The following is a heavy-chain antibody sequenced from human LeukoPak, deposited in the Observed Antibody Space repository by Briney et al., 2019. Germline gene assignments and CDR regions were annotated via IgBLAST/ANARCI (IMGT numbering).Heavy chain of an antibody. D-gene: IGHD6-13*01. V-gene: IGHV1-18*01. J-gene: IGHJ4*02. CDR2: VSAYNGAT. CDR3: AKDQSSSWYLGEFDY. CDR1: GYTFTGYA. Sequence: ASVKVSCKASGYTFTGYAISWVRQAPGQGLEWMGWVSAYNGATNYAQNFQDRVTMTTDTPTTTAYMELRSLRSDDTALYYCAKDQSSSWYLGEFDYWGQGTLVTVSS.